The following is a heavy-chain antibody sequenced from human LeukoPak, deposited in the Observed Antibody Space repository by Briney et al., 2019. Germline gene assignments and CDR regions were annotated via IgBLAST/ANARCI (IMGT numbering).Heavy chain of an antibody. V-gene: IGHV4-31*11. Sequence: MSSETLSLTCAVSGGSISDGGYYWSWIRQHPGKGLEWIGYIYDSGATYYSPAPQSRVAISVDTSDNKFSLKLRSLTAADTAVYYCARGGDRRGFDYWGQGTLVTVSS. D-gene: IGHD1-14*01. CDR1: GGSISDGGYY. CDR3: ARGGDRRGFDY. J-gene: IGHJ4*02. CDR2: IYDSGAT.